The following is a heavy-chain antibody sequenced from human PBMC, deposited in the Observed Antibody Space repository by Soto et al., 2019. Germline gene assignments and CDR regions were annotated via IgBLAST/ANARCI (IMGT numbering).Heavy chain of an antibody. CDR2: IYYSGST. D-gene: IGHD3-22*01. CDR3: ARGKSYYDSSGYHHPFDY. J-gene: IGHJ4*02. CDR1: GGSISSYY. V-gene: IGHV4-59*01. Sequence: QVQLQESGPGLVKPSETLSLTCTVSGGSISSYYWSWIRQPPGKGLEWIGYIYYSGSTNYNPSLKSRVTISVATSKNQFSLKLSSVTAADTAVYYCARGKSYYDSSGYHHPFDYWGQGTLVTVSS.